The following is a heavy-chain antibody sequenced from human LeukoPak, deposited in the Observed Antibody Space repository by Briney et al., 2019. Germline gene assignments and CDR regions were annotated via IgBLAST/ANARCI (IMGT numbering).Heavy chain of an antibody. CDR3: ARESLGGSWFDY. V-gene: IGHV3-23*01. CDR2: ISGSGGTT. J-gene: IGHJ4*02. D-gene: IGHD6-13*01. CDR1: GFIFSRYG. Sequence: GGSLRLSCAASGFIFSRYGMSWVRQAPGKGLEWVSAISGSGGTTYYADSVKGRFTISRDNSKNTLYLQINSLRAEDTAVYYCARESLGGSWFDYWGQGTLVTVSS.